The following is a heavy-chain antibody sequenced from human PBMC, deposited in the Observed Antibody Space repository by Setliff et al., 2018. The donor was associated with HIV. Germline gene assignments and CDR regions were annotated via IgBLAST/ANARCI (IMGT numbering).Heavy chain of an antibody. J-gene: IGHJ4*02. CDR1: GYTFTDYY. V-gene: IGHV1-2*02. Sequence: GASVKVSCKASGYTFTDYYMHWVRQAPGQGLEWMGWIKPNSGGTKYLQDLQGRVTITKDRSASTAYMEVSNLRSEDMAVYYCARERDSNGYQFDYWGQGTLVTVSS. D-gene: IGHD3-22*01. CDR3: ARERDSNGYQFDY. CDR2: IKPNSGGT.